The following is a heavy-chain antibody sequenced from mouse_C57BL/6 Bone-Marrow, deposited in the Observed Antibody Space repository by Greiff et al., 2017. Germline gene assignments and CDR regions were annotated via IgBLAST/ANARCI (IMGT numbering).Heavy chain of an antibody. CDR2: ILPSIGRT. V-gene: IGHV15-2*01. CDR3: ARKAYYGNYVGNAMDY. CDR1: DSEVFPIAY. Sequence: QVQLQQSGSELRSPGSSVKLSCKDFDSEVFPIAYMSWVRQKPGHGFEWIGGILPSIGRTIYGEKFEDKATLDADTLSNTAYLELNSLTSEDSAIYYCARKAYYGNYVGNAMDYWGQGTSVTVPS. J-gene: IGHJ4*01. D-gene: IGHD2-10*01.